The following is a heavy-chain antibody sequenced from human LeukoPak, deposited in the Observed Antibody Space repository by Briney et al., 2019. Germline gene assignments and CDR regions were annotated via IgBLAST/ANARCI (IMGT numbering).Heavy chain of an antibody. CDR2: ISSSRSYI. V-gene: IGHV3-21*01. J-gene: IGHJ6*03. CDR1: GFTFSSYS. CDR3: ARESGTHYYYYYYMDV. Sequence: NPGGSLRLSCAASGFTFSSYSMNWVRQAPGKGLEWVSSISSSRSYIYYADSVKGRFTISRDNAKNSLYLQMNSLRAEDTAVYYCARESGTHYYYYYYMDVWGKGTTVTVSS. D-gene: IGHD1-26*01.